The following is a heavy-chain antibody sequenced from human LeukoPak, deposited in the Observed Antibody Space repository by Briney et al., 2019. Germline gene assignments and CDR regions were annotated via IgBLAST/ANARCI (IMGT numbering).Heavy chain of an antibody. J-gene: IGHJ4*02. D-gene: IGHD6-6*01. Sequence: GASVKVSCKASGYTFTGYYMHWVRQAPGQGLEWMGWINPNSGGTNYAQKFQGRDTMTRDTSISTAYMELSRLRSDDTAVYYCARNSIAARSFDYWGQGTLVTVSS. V-gene: IGHV1-2*02. CDR2: INPNSGGT. CDR1: GYTFTGYY. CDR3: ARNSIAARSFDY.